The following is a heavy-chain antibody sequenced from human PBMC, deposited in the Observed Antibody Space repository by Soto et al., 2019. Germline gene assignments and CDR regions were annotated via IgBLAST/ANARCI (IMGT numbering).Heavy chain of an antibody. CDR2: IRSKANSYAT. V-gene: IGHV3-73*01. J-gene: IGHJ5*02. CDR1: GFTFSGSA. D-gene: IGHD3-10*01. Sequence: PGGSLRLSCAASGFTFSGSAMHWVRQASGKGLEWVGRIRSKANSYATAYSASVKGRFTISRDDSKNTAYLQMNSLKTEDTAVYYCTRHLGDYYGSGSYYYWFDPWGQGALVTVSS. CDR3: TRHLGDYYGSGSYYYWFDP.